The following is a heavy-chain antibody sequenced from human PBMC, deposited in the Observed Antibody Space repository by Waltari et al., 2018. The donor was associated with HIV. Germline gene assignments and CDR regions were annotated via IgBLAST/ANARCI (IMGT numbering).Heavy chain of an antibody. Sequence: EVQLVQSGAEVKKPGESLKISCKGSGYSFTSYWIGWVRQMPGKGLEWMGIMVPGDSDTRYRPSFQGHVTISADKSSSTAYLPWSSLKASDTAMYYCARHDYGDYPYNWFDPWGQGTLVTVSS. CDR1: GYSFTSYW. CDR3: ARHDYGDYPYNWFDP. J-gene: IGHJ5*02. D-gene: IGHD4-17*01. V-gene: IGHV5-51*01. CDR2: MVPGDSDT.